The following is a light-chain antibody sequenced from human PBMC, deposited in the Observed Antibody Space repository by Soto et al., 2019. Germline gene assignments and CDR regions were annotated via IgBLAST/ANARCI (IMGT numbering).Light chain of an antibody. V-gene: IGKV1-39*01. Sequence: DIQMTQSPSSLSASVGDRVTITCRASQSIANFLNWYQQKPGKAPKLLIYTASSLQSGVQSRFSGSGSGTDFTLTIRSLQPEDVATYYCMQLNTYPWTFGQGTKVDIK. J-gene: IGKJ1*01. CDR2: TAS. CDR3: MQLNTYPWT. CDR1: QSIANF.